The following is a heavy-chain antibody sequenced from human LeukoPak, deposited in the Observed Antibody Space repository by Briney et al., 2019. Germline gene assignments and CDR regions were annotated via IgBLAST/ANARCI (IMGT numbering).Heavy chain of an antibody. V-gene: IGHV4-4*07. CDR1: GGSISSYY. D-gene: IGHD3-3*01. Sequence: PETLSLTCTVSGGSISSYYWRWIRQPAGKGLEWIGRIYTSGSTNYNPSLKSRVTMSVDTSKNQFSLKLSSVTAADTAVYYCAGRGYDFWTYYYYYMDVWGKGTTVTVSS. CDR3: AGRGYDFWTYYYYYMDV. J-gene: IGHJ6*03. CDR2: IYTSGST.